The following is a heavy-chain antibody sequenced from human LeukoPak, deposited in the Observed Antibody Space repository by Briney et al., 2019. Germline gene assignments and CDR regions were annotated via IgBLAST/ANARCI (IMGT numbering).Heavy chain of an antibody. Sequence: PSETLSLTCAVYGGSFSDYYWSWIRQPPGKGLEWIGEINHSGSTNYNPSLKSRVTISIDTSKNQFSLKLSSVTAADTAVYYCARVLRPSTIFGVVIKSIDYFDYWGQGTLVTVSS. CDR3: ARVLRPSTIFGVVIKSIDYFDY. D-gene: IGHD3-3*01. V-gene: IGHV4-34*01. CDR2: INHSGST. J-gene: IGHJ4*02. CDR1: GGSFSDYY.